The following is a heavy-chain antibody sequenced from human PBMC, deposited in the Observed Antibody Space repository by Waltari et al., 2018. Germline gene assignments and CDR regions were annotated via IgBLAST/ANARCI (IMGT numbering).Heavy chain of an antibody. CDR3: ASRCDLQYHYYYYYGMDV. J-gene: IGHJ6*02. D-gene: IGHD4-4*01. CDR2: IIPIFGTA. CDR1: GGTFSSYA. Sequence: QVQLVQSGAEVKKPGSSVKVSCKASGGTFSSYAISWVRQAPGQGLEWMGGIIPIFGTANYAQKFQGRVTITADESTSTAYMVLSCLRSDDTAVYYCASRCDLQYHYYYYYGMDVWCQGTTVTVSS. V-gene: IGHV1-69*01.